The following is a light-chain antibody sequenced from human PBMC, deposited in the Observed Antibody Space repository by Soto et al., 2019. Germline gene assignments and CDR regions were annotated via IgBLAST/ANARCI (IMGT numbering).Light chain of an antibody. J-gene: IGKJ2*01. CDR3: QQYGSSPPMYT. Sequence: EIVLTQSPGTLSLSPGERATLSCRASQSVSSSYLAWYQQKPGQAPRLLIYGASSRATGIPDRFSGSGSGTYCTLTISRLEPEDFAVYYCQQYGSSPPMYTFGQGTKLEIK. CDR2: GAS. CDR1: QSVSSSY. V-gene: IGKV3-20*01.